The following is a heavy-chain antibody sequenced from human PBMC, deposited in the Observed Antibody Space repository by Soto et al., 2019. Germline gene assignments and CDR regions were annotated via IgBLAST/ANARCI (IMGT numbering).Heavy chain of an antibody. CDR1: GVTLRNYW. V-gene: IGHV3-7*03. J-gene: IGHJ4*02. CDR3: VRELGLAY. D-gene: IGHD7-27*01. CDR2: INKDGSQK. Sequence: PGGTLRLSCSASGVTLRNYWMTWVRQAPGKGLEWVANINKDGSQKNYVDSVKGRFTIARDNGQNSLSLQINSLRVEDTAVYYCVRELGLAYWGQGALVTVPS.